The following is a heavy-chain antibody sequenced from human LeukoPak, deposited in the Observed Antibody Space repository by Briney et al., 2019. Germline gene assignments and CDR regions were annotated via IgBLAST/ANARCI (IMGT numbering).Heavy chain of an antibody. Sequence: PGGSLRLSCAASGFTFSSYGMHWVRQAPGKGLEWVSDVYSGGATYYADSVKGRFTIYRDISNNIVYLQMNSLRAEDTAVYYCARAGGQFYYGSGTTGGYFDYWGQGTLVTVPS. D-gene: IGHD3-10*01. J-gene: IGHJ4*02. V-gene: IGHV3-53*01. CDR1: GFTFSSYG. CDR2: VYSGGAT. CDR3: ARAGGQFYYGSGTTGGYFDY.